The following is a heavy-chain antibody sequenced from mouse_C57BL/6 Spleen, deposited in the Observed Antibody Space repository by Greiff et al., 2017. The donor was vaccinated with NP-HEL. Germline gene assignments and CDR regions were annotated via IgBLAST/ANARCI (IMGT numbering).Heavy chain of an antibody. Sequence: EVQLLQSGPELVKPGASVKISCKASGYTFTDYYMNWVKQSHGKSLEWIGYINPNNGGTSYNQKFKGKATLTVDKSSTTAYMQLRSLTSEDSEVYYCASRGGYYDYWGQGTTLTVSS. CDR3: ASRGGYYDY. CDR2: INPNNGGT. V-gene: IGHV1-26*01. J-gene: IGHJ2*01. CDR1: GYTFTDYY.